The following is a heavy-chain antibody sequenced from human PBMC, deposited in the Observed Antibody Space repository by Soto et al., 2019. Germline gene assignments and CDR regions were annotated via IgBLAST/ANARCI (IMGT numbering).Heavy chain of an antibody. CDR2: IKPDGSEG. Sequence: EVQLVESGGGLVQPGGSLRLSCAASGFTFGTYWMTWVRQAPGKGLECVGNIKPDGSEGYYVDSVKGRFTISRDNAKNSLYRHMNSLRAEDTAVYYCATDLNWEQYWGQGTLVTVSS. CDR3: ATDLNWEQY. CDR1: GFTFGTYW. D-gene: IGHD7-27*01. V-gene: IGHV3-7*04. J-gene: IGHJ4*02.